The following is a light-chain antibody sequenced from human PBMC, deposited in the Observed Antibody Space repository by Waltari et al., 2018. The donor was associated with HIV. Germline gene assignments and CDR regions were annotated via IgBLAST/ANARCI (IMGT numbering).Light chain of an antibody. CDR1: ISTVGGYNY. CDR3: SSYTSSSTPVV. CDR2: DVT. J-gene: IGLJ2*01. V-gene: IGLV2-14*01. Sequence: QSALTHPASVSGSPGQSITISCTAAISTVGGYNYVSWYQQHPGKAPKLMIYDVTNRPSVVSNRFSGSRSGNTASLTISGLQAEDEADYYCSSYTSSSTPVVFGGGTKLTVL.